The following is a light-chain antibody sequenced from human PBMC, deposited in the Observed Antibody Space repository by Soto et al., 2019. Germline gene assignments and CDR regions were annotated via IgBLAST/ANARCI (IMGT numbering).Light chain of an antibody. J-gene: IGLJ1*01. V-gene: IGLV2-14*01. CDR2: EVS. Sequence: QSALTQPASVSGSPGQSITISCTGTSSALGGYNYVSWYQQHPGKAPKLIIYEVSNRPSGVSNRFSGSKSGNAASLTISGLQAEDEADYYSSSYTRSTTLYVFGTGTKLTVL. CDR1: SSALGGYNY. CDR3: SSYTRSTTLYV.